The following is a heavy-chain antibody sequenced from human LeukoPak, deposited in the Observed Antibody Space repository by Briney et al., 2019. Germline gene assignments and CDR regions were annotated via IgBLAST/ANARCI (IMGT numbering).Heavy chain of an antibody. Sequence: PGGSLRLSCAASGFTFSNYGMHWVRQAPGKGLEWVALISYDGSNKYYADSVKGRFTISRDNSKNTLYLQMNSLRAEDTAVYYCARSTTQYYYDSSGYLADYWGQGTLVTVSS. V-gene: IGHV3-30*03. CDR3: ARSTTQYYYDSSGYLADY. CDR2: ISYDGSNK. CDR1: GFTFSNYG. J-gene: IGHJ4*02. D-gene: IGHD3-22*01.